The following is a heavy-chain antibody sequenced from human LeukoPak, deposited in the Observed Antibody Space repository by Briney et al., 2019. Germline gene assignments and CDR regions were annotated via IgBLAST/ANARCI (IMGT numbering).Heavy chain of an antibody. J-gene: IGHJ4*02. CDR1: GGSISSYY. V-gene: IGHV4-59*12. CDR2: IYYSGST. D-gene: IGHD3-10*01. CDR3: AREGVVRGVIHFDY. Sequence: TSETLSLTCTVSGGSISSYYWSWIRQPPGKGLEWIGYIYYSGSTNYNPSLKSRVTMSVDTSKNQFSLKLSSVTAADTAVYYCAREGVVRGVIHFDYWGQGTLVTVSS.